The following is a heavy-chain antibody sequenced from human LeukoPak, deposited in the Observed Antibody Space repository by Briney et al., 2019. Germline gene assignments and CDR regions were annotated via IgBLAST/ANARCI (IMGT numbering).Heavy chain of an antibody. J-gene: IGHJ5*02. CDR2: IYYSGST. CDR3: ARHESIAAAGYNWFDP. CDR1: GGSIINYY. D-gene: IGHD6-13*01. Sequence: SETLSLTCTVSGGSIINYYWSWLRQPPGPGLEWIGYIYYSGSTNYNPSLKSRVTISVDTSKNQFSLKLSSVTAADTAVYYCARHESIAAAGYNWFDPWGQGTLVTVSS. V-gene: IGHV4-59*01.